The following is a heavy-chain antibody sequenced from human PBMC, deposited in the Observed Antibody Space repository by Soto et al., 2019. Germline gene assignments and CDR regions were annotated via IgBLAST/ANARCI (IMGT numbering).Heavy chain of an antibody. J-gene: IGHJ4*02. CDR3: ARSSNRDVRSWAFDY. D-gene: IGHD3-10*01. CDR1: GGTFSSYA. V-gene: IGHV1-69*13. Sequence: ASVKVSCKASGGTFSSYAISWVRQAPGQGLEWMGGIIPIFGTANYAQKFQGRVTITADESTSTAYMELSSLRSEDTAVYYCARSSNRDVRSWAFDYWGQGTLVTVSS. CDR2: IIPIFGTA.